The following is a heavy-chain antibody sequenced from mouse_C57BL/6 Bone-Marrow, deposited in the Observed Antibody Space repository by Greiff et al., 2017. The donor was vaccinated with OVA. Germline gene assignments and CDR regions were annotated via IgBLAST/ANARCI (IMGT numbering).Heavy chain of an antibody. CDR2: FNPGSGYT. D-gene: IGHD1-1*01. CDR3: ARSRFYYGSRGYAMDY. Sequence: VQLQQSGAELARPGASVKMSCKASGYTFTSYTMHWVKRRPGRGRDGIGYFNPGSGYTKYNQKFKDKATLTADKSSSTAYMQLSSLTSEDSAVYYCARSRFYYGSRGYAMDYWGQGTSVTVSS. J-gene: IGHJ4*01. CDR1: GYTFTSYT. V-gene: IGHV1-4*01.